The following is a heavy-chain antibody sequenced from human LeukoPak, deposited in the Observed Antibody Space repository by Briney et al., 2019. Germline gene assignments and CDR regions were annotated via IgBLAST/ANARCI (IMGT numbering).Heavy chain of an antibody. CDR3: TAERGSYYVY. CDR2: IRSKAYGGTT. V-gene: IGHV3-49*04. D-gene: IGHD1-26*01. J-gene: IGHJ4*02. Sequence: GGSLRLSCTASGFTFGDYAMSWVRQAPGKGLEWVGFIRSKAYGGTTEYAASVKGRFTISRDDSKSTLYLQMNSLKTEDTAVYYCTAERGSYYVYWGQGTLVTVSS. CDR1: GFTFGDYA.